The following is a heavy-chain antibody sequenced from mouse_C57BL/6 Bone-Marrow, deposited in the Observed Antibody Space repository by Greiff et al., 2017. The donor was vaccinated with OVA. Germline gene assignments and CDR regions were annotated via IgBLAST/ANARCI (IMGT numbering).Heavy chain of an antibody. V-gene: IGHV1-76*01. J-gene: IGHJ1*03. CDR1: GYTFTDYY. D-gene: IGHD2-5*01. CDR3: ANSNYEDWYFDV. Sequence: VKLQESGAELVRPGASVKLSCKASGYTFTDYYINWVKQRPGQGLEWIARIYPGSGNTYYNEKFKGKATLTAEKSSSTAYMQLSSLTSEDSAVYFCANSNYEDWYFDVWGTGTTVTVSS. CDR2: IYPGSGNT.